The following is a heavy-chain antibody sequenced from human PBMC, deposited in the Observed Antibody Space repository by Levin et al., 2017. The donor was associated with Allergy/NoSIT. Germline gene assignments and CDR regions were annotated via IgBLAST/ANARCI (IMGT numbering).Heavy chain of an antibody. V-gene: IGHV4-31*03. CDR3: ASIAAAENAAFDI. J-gene: IGHJ3*02. CDR1: GGSISSGGYY. D-gene: IGHD6-13*01. Sequence: SQTLSLTCSVSGGSISSGGYYWTWIRQHPEKGLEWIGYIYYRGTTFYNPSLKSRLTISVDTSKNQFSLKLSSVTAADTAVYYCASIAAAENAAFDIWGQGTMVTVSS. CDR2: IYYRGTT.